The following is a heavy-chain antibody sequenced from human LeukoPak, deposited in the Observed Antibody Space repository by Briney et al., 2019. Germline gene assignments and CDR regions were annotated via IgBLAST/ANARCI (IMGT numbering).Heavy chain of an antibody. Sequence: KAGGSLRLSCAASGFTFSSYGMSWVRQAPGKGLEWVSSISGSSSSYIYYADSVKGRFTISRDNAKNSLYLQMNSLRAEDTALYYCARDARRFGEPRLFDSWGQGTLVTVSS. J-gene: IGHJ5*01. CDR3: ARDARRFGEPRLFDS. CDR2: ISGSSSSYI. CDR1: GFTFSSYG. D-gene: IGHD3-10*01. V-gene: IGHV3-21*01.